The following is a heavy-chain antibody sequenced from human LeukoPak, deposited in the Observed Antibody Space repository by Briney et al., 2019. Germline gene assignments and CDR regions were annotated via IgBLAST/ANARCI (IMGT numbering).Heavy chain of an antibody. D-gene: IGHD1-26*01. J-gene: IGHJ5*02. V-gene: IGHV4-4*07. CDR2: IYTSGST. CDR3: ARDRVGASNWFDP. Sequence: PSETLSPTCTVSGGSISSYYWSWSRQPAGKGLEWIGRIYTSGSTNYNPSLKSRVTMSVDTSKTQFSLKLSSVTAADTAVYYCARDRVGASNWFDPWGQGTLVTVSS. CDR1: GGSISSYY.